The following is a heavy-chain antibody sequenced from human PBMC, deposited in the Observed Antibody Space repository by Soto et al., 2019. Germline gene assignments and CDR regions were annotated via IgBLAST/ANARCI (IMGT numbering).Heavy chain of an antibody. J-gene: IGHJ2*01. CDR1: GFTVSSNY. CDR3: ARATTVVTYGYFDL. D-gene: IGHD4-17*01. CDR2: IYSGGST. V-gene: IGHV3-53*01. Sequence: EVQLVESGGGLIQPGGSLRLSCAASGFTVSSNYMSWVRQAPGKGLEWVSVIYSGGSTYYADSVKGRFTISRDNSKNTLYLQMNSLRAEDTAVYYCARATTVVTYGYFDLWGRGTLVTVSS.